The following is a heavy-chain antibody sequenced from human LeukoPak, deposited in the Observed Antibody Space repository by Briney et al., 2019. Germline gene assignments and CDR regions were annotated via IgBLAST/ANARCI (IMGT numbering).Heavy chain of an antibody. CDR2: ISSTTSSYM. Sequence: GGSLRLSCAASGFTFSSFGMNWVRQAPGKGLECVSSISSTTSSYMYYADSVKGRFTISRDNAKNSLYLQMNSLRAEDTAVYYCARVHPIAAAGTGFDYWGQGILVTVSS. CDR1: GFTFSSFG. CDR3: ARVHPIAAAGTGFDY. J-gene: IGHJ4*02. D-gene: IGHD6-13*01. V-gene: IGHV3-21*01.